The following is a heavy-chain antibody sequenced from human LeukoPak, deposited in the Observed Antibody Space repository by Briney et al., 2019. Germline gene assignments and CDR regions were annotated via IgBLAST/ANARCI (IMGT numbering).Heavy chain of an antibody. CDR3: ARAGWRYYYDSSGKNWFDP. CDR1: GGSISSGDYY. Sequence: PSETLSLTCTVSGGSISSGDYYWSWIRQPPGKGLEWIGYIYYSGSTYYNPSLKSQVTISVDTSKNQFSLKLSSVTAADTAVYYCARAGWRYYYDSSGKNWFDPWGQGTLVTVSS. V-gene: IGHV4-30-4*01. J-gene: IGHJ5*02. D-gene: IGHD3-22*01. CDR2: IYYSGST.